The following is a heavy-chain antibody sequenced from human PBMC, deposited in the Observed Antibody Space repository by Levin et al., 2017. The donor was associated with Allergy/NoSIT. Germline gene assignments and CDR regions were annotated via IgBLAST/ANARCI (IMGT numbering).Heavy chain of an antibody. CDR2: IGPASSDT. D-gene: IGHD3/OR15-3a*01. V-gene: IGHV3-11*06. Sequence: GGSLRLSCAASGFTFSHYYMSWIRQAPGKGLEWVSYIGPASSDTNYADPVRGRFTTSRDNAQNSLYLQMINLRAEDTALYYCAREGFWTDWGRGTLVTVSS. CDR1: GFTFSHYY. CDR3: AREGFWTD. J-gene: IGHJ4*02.